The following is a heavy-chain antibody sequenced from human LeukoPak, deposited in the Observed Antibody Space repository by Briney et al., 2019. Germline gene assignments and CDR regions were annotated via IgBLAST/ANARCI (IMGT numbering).Heavy chain of an antibody. D-gene: IGHD3-10*01. CDR3: ARDLGLRGVTNWFDP. Sequence: ASVKVSCKASAHTFSSYLMHWVRQAPGQGLEWMGIIDPSGGSTGYAQKFQGRVTMTRDTSTCTVYMELSSLRSEDTAVYYCARDLGLRGVTNWFDPWGQGTLVTVSS. CDR1: AHTFSSYL. V-gene: IGHV1-46*01. J-gene: IGHJ5*02. CDR2: IDPSGGST.